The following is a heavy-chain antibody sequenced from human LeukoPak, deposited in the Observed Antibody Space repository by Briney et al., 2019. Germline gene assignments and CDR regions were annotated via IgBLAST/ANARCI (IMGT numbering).Heavy chain of an antibody. CDR1: GYSISSGYY. J-gene: IGHJ4*02. CDR3: ASSGTYYYDSSGYYLWLL. D-gene: IGHD3-22*01. V-gene: IGHV4-38-2*01. Sequence: SETLSLTCPVSGYSISSGYYWGWLRQPPGKGLEWIGSIYHSGSTYYNPSLKSRVTISVDTSKNQFSLKLSSVTAADTAVYYCASSGTYYYDSSGYYLWLLWGQGTLVTVSS. CDR2: IYHSGST.